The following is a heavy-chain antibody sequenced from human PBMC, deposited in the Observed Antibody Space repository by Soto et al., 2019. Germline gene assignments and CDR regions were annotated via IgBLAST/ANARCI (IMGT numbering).Heavy chain of an antibody. CDR2: IYYSGST. CDR3: ARGRGDTAMAWYY. V-gene: IGHV4-59*01. Sequence: QVQLQESGPGLVKPSETLSLTCTVSGGSISSYYWSWIRQSPGKGLEWIGYIYYSGSTKYNPSLNRRVPLSVATSKNQFSLKLSSVTAADTAVYYCARGRGDTAMAWYYWGQGTLVTVSS. J-gene: IGHJ4*02. D-gene: IGHD5-18*01. CDR1: GGSISSYY.